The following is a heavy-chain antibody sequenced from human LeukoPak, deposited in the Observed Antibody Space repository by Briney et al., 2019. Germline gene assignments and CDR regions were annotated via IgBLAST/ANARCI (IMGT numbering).Heavy chain of an antibody. J-gene: IGHJ3*02. Sequence: ESGPTLVNPTQTLTLTCSLSGVSLCTSGVGVGWIRQPPGKALEWLALIYWDDDSRYSPSLKSRLTIAKDTSKNQVVLTLTDMDSVDTATYYCAHSQVFSYGSFHDAYDIWGLGMLVTVSS. CDR2: IYWDDDS. CDR3: AHSQVFSYGSFHDAYDI. D-gene: IGHD5-18*01. CDR1: GVSLCTSGVG. V-gene: IGHV2-5*02.